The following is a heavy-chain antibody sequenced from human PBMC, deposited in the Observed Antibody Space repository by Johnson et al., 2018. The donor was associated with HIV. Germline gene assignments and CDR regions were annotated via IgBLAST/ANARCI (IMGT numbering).Heavy chain of an antibody. CDR1: GFTFSDYY. Sequence: QVQLVESGGGLVKPGGSLRLSCAASGFTFSDYYMSWIRQAPGKGLEWVAVISYDGSNKYYADSVKGRFTISRDNSKNTLYLQMNSLRAEDTAVYYCAREARYSPYPDAFDIWGQGTMVTVSS. J-gene: IGHJ3*02. V-gene: IGHV3-30*03. D-gene: IGHD2-21*01. CDR2: ISYDGSNK. CDR3: AREARYSPYPDAFDI.